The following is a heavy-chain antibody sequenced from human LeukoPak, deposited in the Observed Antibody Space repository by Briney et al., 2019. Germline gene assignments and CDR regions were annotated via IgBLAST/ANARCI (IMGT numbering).Heavy chain of an antibody. V-gene: IGHV3-30-3*01. CDR3: ARDRTADIVVVPAAIKDYYYYGMDV. CDR2: ISYDGSNK. D-gene: IGHD2-2*02. CDR1: GFTFSSYA. Sequence: GRSLRLSCAASGFTFSSYAMHWVRQAPGKGLEWVAVISYDGSNKYYADSVKGRFTISRDNSKNTLYLQMNSLRAEDTAVYYCARDRTADIVVVPAAIKDYYYYGMDVWGQGTTVTVSS. J-gene: IGHJ6*02.